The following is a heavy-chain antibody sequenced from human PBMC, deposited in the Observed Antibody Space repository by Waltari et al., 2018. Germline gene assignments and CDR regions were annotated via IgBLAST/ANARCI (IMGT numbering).Heavy chain of an antibody. CDR2: NNLGEIT. CDR1: GVSFSDYY. V-gene: IGHV4-34*02. J-gene: IGHJ5*02. Sequence: QVQLQQWGAGLLRPSETLSLTCAVYGVSFSDYYWTWIRQSPGKGLGWIGENNLGEITAYNPSLESRVTILLDKSKTQFSLHLDSVTAADTAMYYCARATGCAIGWYDLWGQGSLVSVSS. CDR3: ARATGCAIGWYDL. D-gene: IGHD3-9*01.